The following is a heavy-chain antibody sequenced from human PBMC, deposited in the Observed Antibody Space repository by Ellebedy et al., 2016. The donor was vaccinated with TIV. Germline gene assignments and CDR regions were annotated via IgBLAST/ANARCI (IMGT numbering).Heavy chain of an antibody. D-gene: IGHD3-22*01. CDR2: INPNSGDT. CDR3: SRAYYYDSIAFYVDS. CDR1: GYSFTAYF. J-gene: IGHJ4*02. V-gene: IGHV1-2*06. Sequence: ASVKVSCKTSGYSFTAYFLHWVRQAPGQGLEWMGRINPNSGDTTYAQKFLGRVTLTRDTSISTAYMGLSRLRSDDTALYYCSRAYYYDSIAFYVDSWGQGTLVTVSS.